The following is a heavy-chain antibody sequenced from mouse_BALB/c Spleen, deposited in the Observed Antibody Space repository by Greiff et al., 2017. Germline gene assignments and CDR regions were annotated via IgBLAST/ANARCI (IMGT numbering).Heavy chain of an antibody. CDR3: ARLGIYYDYDEGAWFAY. Sequence: EVQLVESGPGLVKPSQSLSLTCTVTGYSITSDYAWNWIRQFPGNKLEWMGYISYSGSTSYNPSLKSRISITRDTSKNQFFLQLNSVTTEDTATYYCARLGIYYDYDEGAWFAYWGQGTLVTVSA. J-gene: IGHJ3*01. CDR2: ISYSGST. CDR1: GYSITSDYA. V-gene: IGHV3-2*02. D-gene: IGHD2-4*01.